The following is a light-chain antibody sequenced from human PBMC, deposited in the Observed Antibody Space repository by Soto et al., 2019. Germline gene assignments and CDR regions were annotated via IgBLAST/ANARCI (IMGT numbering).Light chain of an antibody. V-gene: IGKV3-15*01. CDR2: GAF. Sequence: EIVMTQSPSTLSVTPGERATLSCRASENVPTNVAWYQHRPGQAPRLLIYGAFSRATGIPARFSGSGSGTQFSLTITRLQSEDFAVYYCQQYDNWPPWTCGQGTTVDFK. CDR1: ENVPTN. CDR3: QQYDNWPPWT. J-gene: IGKJ1*01.